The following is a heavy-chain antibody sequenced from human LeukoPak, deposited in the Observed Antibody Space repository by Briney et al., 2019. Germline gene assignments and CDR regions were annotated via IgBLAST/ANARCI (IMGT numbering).Heavy chain of an antibody. Sequence: PGGSLRLSCAASGFTFSSHGMSWVRQAPGKGLEWVSTISGSGDNTYYADSVKGRFTISRDNSKNTLYLQMNSLRAEDTAVYYCAKVRFGVTARYYFDYWGQGTLVTVSS. V-gene: IGHV3-23*01. D-gene: IGHD3-10*01. CDR1: GFTFSSHG. CDR2: ISGSGDNT. CDR3: AKVRFGVTARYYFDY. J-gene: IGHJ4*02.